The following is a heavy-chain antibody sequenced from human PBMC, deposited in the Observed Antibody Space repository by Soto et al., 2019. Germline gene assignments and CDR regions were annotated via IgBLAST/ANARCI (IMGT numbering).Heavy chain of an antibody. CDR3: AKLLLDANASGRKDYFDS. V-gene: IGHV3-30*18. D-gene: IGHD2-8*01. J-gene: IGHJ4*02. CDR2: ISYDGTNE. CDR1: GFSFSAYG. Sequence: GGSLRLSCAASGFSFSAYGMHWVRQAPGKGLEWVALISYDGTNEYYADSVKGRFTISRDNSKKTLYLQMNGLRPEDTAVYFCAKLLLDANASGRKDYFDSWGPGTQVTVPQ.